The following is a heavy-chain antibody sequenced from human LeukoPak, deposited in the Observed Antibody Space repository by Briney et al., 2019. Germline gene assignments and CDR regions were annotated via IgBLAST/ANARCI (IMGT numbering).Heavy chain of an antibody. D-gene: IGHD5-12*01. CDR3: ARGGYGGNDLRGFDY. CDR2: INWSGGST. V-gene: IGHV3-20*04. Sequence: PGGSLRLSCAASGFNFDEFGMSWVRQAPGKGLEWVSGINWSGGSTGYVDSVKARFTVSRDNAKNSLYLQMDSLRVEDTAFYFCARGGYGGNDLRGFDYWGQGTLVIVSS. J-gene: IGHJ4*02. CDR1: GFNFDEFG.